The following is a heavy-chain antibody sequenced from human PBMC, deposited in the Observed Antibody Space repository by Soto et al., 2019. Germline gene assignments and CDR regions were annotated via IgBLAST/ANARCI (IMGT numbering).Heavy chain of an antibody. CDR3: AKALGELSPESFDY. D-gene: IGHD3-16*02. CDR1: GFIFSSYG. V-gene: IGHV3-30*18. Sequence: QVPLVESGGGVVQPGKSLRLSCAGSGFIFSSYGMHWVRQAPGKGLEWVAFISYDGSNKYYGDSVKGRVTISRDNSKNTQDLQINSLRVEDTAVYFCAKALGELSPESFDYWGQGTLVTVSS. J-gene: IGHJ4*02. CDR2: ISYDGSNK.